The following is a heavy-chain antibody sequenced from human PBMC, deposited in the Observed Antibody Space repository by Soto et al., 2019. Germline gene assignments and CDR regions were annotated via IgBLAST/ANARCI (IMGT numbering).Heavy chain of an antibody. J-gene: IGHJ4*02. CDR2: ISSSSAYI. V-gene: IGHV3-21*01. D-gene: IGHD6-13*01. CDR3: ARGAVAGAGIPTYYFDY. CDR1: GFTFSSYT. Sequence: GGSLRLSCAASGFTFSSYTMSWVRQAPGKGLEWVSSISSSSAYIYYADSLKGRFTISRDNAKNSLYLQVNSLRAEDTVVYYCARGAVAGAGIPTYYFDYWGQGTLVTVSS.